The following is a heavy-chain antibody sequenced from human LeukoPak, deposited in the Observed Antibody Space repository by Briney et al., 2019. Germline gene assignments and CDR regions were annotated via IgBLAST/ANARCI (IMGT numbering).Heavy chain of an antibody. Sequence: PSETLSLTCNVSGGSISSSSYYWGWIRQPPGKGLEWIGSIYYSGSTYYNPSLKSRVTISVDTSKNQFSLKLSSVTAADTAVYYCARGYYYDSSGYLEELYWFDPWGQGTLVTVSS. CDR3: ARGYYYDSSGYLEELYWFDP. V-gene: IGHV4-39*07. J-gene: IGHJ5*02. CDR2: IYYSGST. CDR1: GGSISSSSYY. D-gene: IGHD3-22*01.